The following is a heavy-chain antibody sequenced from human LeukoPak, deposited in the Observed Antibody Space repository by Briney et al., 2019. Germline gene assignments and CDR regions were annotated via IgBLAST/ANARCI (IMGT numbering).Heavy chain of an antibody. Sequence: GGSLRLSCAASGFTFSSYAMGWVRQAPGKGLEWVSAISGSGGSTYYADSVKGRFTISRDNSKNTLYLQMNSLRAEDTAVYYCAKDGYYYDSSGYYSGFDYWGQGTLVTVSS. V-gene: IGHV3-23*01. D-gene: IGHD3-22*01. CDR3: AKDGYYYDSSGYYSGFDY. J-gene: IGHJ4*02. CDR2: ISGSGGST. CDR1: GFTFSSYA.